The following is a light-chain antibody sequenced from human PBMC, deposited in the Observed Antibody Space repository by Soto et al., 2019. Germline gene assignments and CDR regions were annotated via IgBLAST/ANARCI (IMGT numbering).Light chain of an antibody. J-gene: IGKJ4*01. CDR1: QSVSSDY. CDR2: RAS. CDR3: QQYGSSPLT. Sequence: EIVLTQSPGTLSLSPGERATLSGRASQSVSSDYLAWYQQKPGQTPKVLIYRASSRATGIPDRFSGSGSGTDFTLTISRLEPEDFVVYYCQQYGSSPLTFGGGTKVEIK. V-gene: IGKV3-20*01.